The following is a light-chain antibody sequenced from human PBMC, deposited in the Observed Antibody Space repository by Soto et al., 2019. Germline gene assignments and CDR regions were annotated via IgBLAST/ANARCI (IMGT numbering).Light chain of an antibody. CDR1: QSVSSNY. J-gene: IGKJ3*01. Sequence: EIVLTQSPGTLSLSPGERATLSCRASQSVSSNYLAWYQQKPGQAPRLLIYGASSRATGIPDRFSGSGSGTDFTLTISRLEPEDFVVYYCQQYGSSLLFTFGPGTKVDIK. V-gene: IGKV3-20*01. CDR3: QQYGSSLLFT. CDR2: GAS.